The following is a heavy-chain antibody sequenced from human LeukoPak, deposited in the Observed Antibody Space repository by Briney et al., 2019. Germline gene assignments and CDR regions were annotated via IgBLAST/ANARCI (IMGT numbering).Heavy chain of an antibody. D-gene: IGHD5-24*01. CDR2: IWYDGSKE. CDR1: GFTFSSYA. Sequence: GGSLRLSCAASGFTFSSYAMSWVRQAPGKGLEWVAVIWYDGSKEYYADSVKGRFTISRDNSKNTLYLQMNSLRAEDTSVYYCARRSGGDGYNLDAFDIWGQGTMVTVSS. CDR3: ARRSGGDGYNLDAFDI. V-gene: IGHV3-33*08. J-gene: IGHJ3*02.